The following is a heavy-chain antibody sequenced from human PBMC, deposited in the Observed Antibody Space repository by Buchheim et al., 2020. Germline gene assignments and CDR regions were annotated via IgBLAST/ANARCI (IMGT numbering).Heavy chain of an antibody. CDR1: GYTFTSYY. Sequence: QVQLVQSGAEVKKPGASVKVSCKASGYTFTSYYMHWVRQAPGQGLEWMGIINPSGGSTSYAQKFQGRVTMTRDTSTSTVYMELSSLRSEDTAVYYCARGDITDPRITIFGVVTYGMDVWGQGTT. CDR2: INPSGGST. CDR3: ARGDITDPRITIFGVVTYGMDV. V-gene: IGHV1-46*01. D-gene: IGHD3-3*01. J-gene: IGHJ6*02.